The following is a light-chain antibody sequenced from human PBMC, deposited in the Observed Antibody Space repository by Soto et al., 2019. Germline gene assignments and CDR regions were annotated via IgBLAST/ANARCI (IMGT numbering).Light chain of an antibody. J-gene: IGKJ1*01. CDR2: KAS. CDR1: QSISSW. Sequence: DIQMTQSPSTLSASVGYRVTITCRASQSISSWLAWYQQKPGKAPKLLIYKASSLESGVPSRFSGSGSGTKFTLTISSLQPDDFATYYCQQYNSYQWTFSQGTKVDIK. CDR3: QQYNSYQWT. V-gene: IGKV1-5*03.